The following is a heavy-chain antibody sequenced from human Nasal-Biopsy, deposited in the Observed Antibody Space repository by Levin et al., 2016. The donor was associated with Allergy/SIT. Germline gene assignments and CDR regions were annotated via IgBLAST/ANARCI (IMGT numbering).Heavy chain of an antibody. V-gene: IGHV1-3*04. D-gene: IGHD3-16*01. CDR3: ATGRVLSNNLYPVLDYFDY. CDR1: GYTFSNYY. CDR2: INTANGNT. J-gene: IGHJ4*02. Sequence: ASVKVSCKASGYTFSNYYMHWVRQAPGQGLEWMGWINTANGNTRYSQKFQDRVTITRDTSASTAYMELGSLRSEDTAVYYCATGRVLSNNLYPVLDYFDYWGQGTLVTVSS.